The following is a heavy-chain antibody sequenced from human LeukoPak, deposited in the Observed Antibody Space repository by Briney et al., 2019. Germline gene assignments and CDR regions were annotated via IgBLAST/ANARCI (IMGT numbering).Heavy chain of an antibody. V-gene: IGHV1-58*02. CDR2: IVVGSGNT. J-gene: IGHJ4*02. D-gene: IGHD2-15*01. Sequence: SVKVSCKASGFTFTSSAMQWVRQARGQRLEWIGWIVVGSGNTNYAQKFQERVTITRDMSTSTAYMELSSLRSEDTAVYYCARPYCSGGSCYHIDYWGQGTLVTVSS. CDR3: ARPYCSGGSCYHIDY. CDR1: GFTFTSSA.